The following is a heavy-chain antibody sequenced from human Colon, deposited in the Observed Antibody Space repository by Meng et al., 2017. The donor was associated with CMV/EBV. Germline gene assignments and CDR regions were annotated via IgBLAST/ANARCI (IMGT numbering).Heavy chain of an antibody. CDR3: AREIEKPGNWYFDL. Sequence: GGSLRLSCVVSGHTFPTYWMTWVRQVPGEGLEWVTAIDTAGDTYYSASVKGRFTISRENARNSLYLQMNSLRAGDTAVYYCAREIEKPGNWYFDLWGRGTLVTVSS. J-gene: IGHJ2*01. CDR2: IDTAGDT. V-gene: IGHV3-13*01. D-gene: IGHD1-1*01. CDR1: GHTFPTYW.